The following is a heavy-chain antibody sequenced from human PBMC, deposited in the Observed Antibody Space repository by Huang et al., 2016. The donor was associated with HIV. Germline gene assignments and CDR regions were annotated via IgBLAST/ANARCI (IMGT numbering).Heavy chain of an antibody. CDR1: GFTFSSYS. Sequence: EVHLVESGGGLVQPGGSLRLSCAASGFTFSSYSMNWVRQAPGKGLEGVSSISSSGSIRYYADSVKGRFTVSRDNAKNSLYLQMNSLRAEDTAVFYCARDPEVNLKYSDYEYGHDYWGQGTLVTVSS. D-gene: IGHD5-12*01. CDR2: ISSSGSIR. J-gene: IGHJ4*02. V-gene: IGHV3-48*01. CDR3: ARDPEVNLKYSDYEYGHDY.